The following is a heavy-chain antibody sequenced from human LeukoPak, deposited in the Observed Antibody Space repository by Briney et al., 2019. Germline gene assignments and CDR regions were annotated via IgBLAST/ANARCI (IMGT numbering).Heavy chain of an antibody. J-gene: IGHJ1*01. Sequence: SQTLSLTCTVSGGSISSGSYYWSWIRQPAGRELEWIGRIYTSGSTNYNPSLKSRVTISVGTSKNQFSLELSSVTAADTAVYYCARHKFWGYYDSSGYSYFQHWGQGTLVTVSS. CDR2: IYTSGST. CDR1: GGSISSGSYY. D-gene: IGHD3-22*01. V-gene: IGHV4-61*02. CDR3: ARHKFWGYYDSSGYSYFQH.